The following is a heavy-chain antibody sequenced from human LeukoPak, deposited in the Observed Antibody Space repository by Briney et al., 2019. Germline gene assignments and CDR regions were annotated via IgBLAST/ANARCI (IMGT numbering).Heavy chain of an antibody. CDR1: GGTFSSYA. CDR3: ARTDCSSTSCYPYYFDY. Sequence: ASVKVSCKASGGTFSSYAISWVRQAPGQGLEWMGGIIPIFSTANYAQKFQGRVTITADESTSTAYMELSSLRSEDTAVYYCARTDCSSTSCYPYYFDYWGQGTLVTVSS. J-gene: IGHJ4*02. D-gene: IGHD2-2*01. V-gene: IGHV1-69*01. CDR2: IIPIFSTA.